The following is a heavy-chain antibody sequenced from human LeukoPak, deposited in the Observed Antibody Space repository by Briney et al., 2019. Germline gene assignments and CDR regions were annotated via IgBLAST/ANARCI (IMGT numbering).Heavy chain of an antibody. CDR1: GFTVSNEY. Sequence: GGSLRLSCAASGFTVSNEYMTWVRQAPGKGLEWLSVIYRDGSTYYADSVKGRFTISRDNSKNTVYLQMSSLRAEDTAVYFCVRDVKAVPSATTIFGLVQNWFDSWGQGTLVTVSS. D-gene: IGHD3-3*01. V-gene: IGHV3-53*01. CDR2: IYRDGST. CDR3: VRDVKAVPSATTIFGLVQNWFDS. J-gene: IGHJ5*01.